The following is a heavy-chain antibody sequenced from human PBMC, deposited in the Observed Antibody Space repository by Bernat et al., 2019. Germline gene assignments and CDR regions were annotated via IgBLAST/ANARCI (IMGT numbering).Heavy chain of an antibody. CDR2: INGDGSAT. CDR1: GFTFSNYW. V-gene: IGHV3-74*01. CDR3: ARNSGDSYGSKDY. D-gene: IGHD5-18*01. J-gene: IGHJ4*02. Sequence: EVQLVESGGALVQSGGSLRLSCAASGFTFSNYWMHWVRQAPGKGLVWVALINGDGSATNYADSVKCRFTISRDNAKKTLYLQMNSLRAEDTAVYYCARNSGDSYGSKDYWGQGTLVTVAS.